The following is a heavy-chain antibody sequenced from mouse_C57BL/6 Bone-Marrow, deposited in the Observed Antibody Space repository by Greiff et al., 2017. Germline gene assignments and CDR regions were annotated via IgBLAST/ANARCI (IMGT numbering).Heavy chain of an antibody. CDR3: ARVIYYDYERLCYYAMDY. J-gene: IGHJ4*01. Sequence: QVQLKESGPGLVAPSQSLSITCTVSGFSLTSYGVHWVRQPPGKGLEWLGVIWAGGSTNYNSALMSRLSISKANSNSQVFLKMNSLQTDDTAMYYCARVIYYDYERLCYYAMDYWGQGTSVTVSS. V-gene: IGHV2-9*02. D-gene: IGHD2-4*01. CDR1: GFSLTSYG. CDR2: IWAGGST.